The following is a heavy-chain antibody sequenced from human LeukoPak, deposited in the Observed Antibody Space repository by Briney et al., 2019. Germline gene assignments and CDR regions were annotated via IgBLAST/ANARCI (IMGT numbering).Heavy chain of an antibody. CDR1: GFSFSTYT. CDR3: APSPGDGDDS. J-gene: IGHJ4*02. CDR2: ISGDGGST. D-gene: IGHD4-17*01. Sequence: GGSLRLSCAASGFSFSTYTMVWVRQAPGGGLEWVSGISGDGGSTYYTDAVKGRFAISRDNSKSTLYLQMNSLRAEDTAVYYCAPSPGDGDDSWGQGTLVTVSS. V-gene: IGHV3-23*01.